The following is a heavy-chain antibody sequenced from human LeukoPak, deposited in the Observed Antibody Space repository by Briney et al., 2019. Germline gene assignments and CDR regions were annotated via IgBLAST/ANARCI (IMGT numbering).Heavy chain of an antibody. D-gene: IGHD6-19*01. CDR1: GYTFTGYY. J-gene: IGHJ4*02. V-gene: IGHV1-2*02. CDR3: ARVRWLGPPFDY. CDR2: INPNSGGT. Sequence: ASVKVSCKASGYTFTGYYMHWVRQAPGQGLEWMGWINPNSGGTNYAQKFQGRVTMTRDTSISTAYMELSRLRSDDTAVYYCARVRWLGPPFDYWGQGTLVTVSS.